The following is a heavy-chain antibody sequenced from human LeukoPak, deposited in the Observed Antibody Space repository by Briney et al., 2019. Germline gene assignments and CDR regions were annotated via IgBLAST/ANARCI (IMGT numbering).Heavy chain of an antibody. D-gene: IGHD3-9*01. V-gene: IGHV1-18*01. CDR2: INTQNGET. CDR1: GYTFTTYG. CDR3: TVKGYDILTRSLADYFSYGLDV. J-gene: IGHJ6*02. Sequence: ASVKVSCKASGYTFTTYGVSWVRQAPGQGLEWMGWINTQNGETNYAQKLQGRVTMTKDTSTSTVHMELRRLRSDDTAVYFCTVKGYDILTRSLADYFSYGLDVWGQGTTVTVSS.